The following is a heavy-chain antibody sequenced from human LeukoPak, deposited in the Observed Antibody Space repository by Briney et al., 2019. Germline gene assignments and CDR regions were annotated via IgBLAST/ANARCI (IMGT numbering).Heavy chain of an antibody. J-gene: IGHJ6*03. CDR3: ARHGPVWFGEPTANYYMDV. V-gene: IGHV4-61*02. CDR1: GGSISSGSYY. D-gene: IGHD3-10*01. CDR2: IYTSGST. Sequence: PSQTLSLTCTVSGGSISSGSYYWSWIRQPAGKGLEWIGRIYTSGSTNYNPSLKSRVTISVDTSKNQFSLKLSSVTAADTAVYYCARHGPVWFGEPTANYYMDVWGKGTTVTISS.